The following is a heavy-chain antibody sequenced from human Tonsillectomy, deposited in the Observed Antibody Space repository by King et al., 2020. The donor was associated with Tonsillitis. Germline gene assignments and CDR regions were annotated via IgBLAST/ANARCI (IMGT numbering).Heavy chain of an antibody. CDR1: GAPISSGGYY. CDR2: IYTSGST. Sequence: VQLQESGPGLVKPSQTLSLTCTVSGAPISSGGYYWSWIRQPAGKGLEWIGRIYTSGSTHYNPALKSRVTMSVDTSKNQFSLKLSSVTAADAAVYYCARSSSSWREYYYYFNYMDVWGKGTTVTVSS. CDR3: ARSSSSWREYYYYFNYMDV. J-gene: IGHJ6*03. D-gene: IGHD6-13*01. V-gene: IGHV4-61*02.